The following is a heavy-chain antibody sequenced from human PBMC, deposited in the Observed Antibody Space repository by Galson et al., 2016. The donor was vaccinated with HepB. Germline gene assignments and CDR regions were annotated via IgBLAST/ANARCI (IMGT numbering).Heavy chain of an antibody. V-gene: IGHV3-23*01. CDR2: ISGDGATT. Sequence: SLRLSCAASGFTFSSYGMTWVRQAPGKRLEWVAGISGDGATTYYADSVRGRFTISRDISKNTLYLHMNSLRVEDAAIYYRAKAGCGNCYSPDSWGQGTLVTVSS. J-gene: IGHJ4*02. CDR3: AKAGCGNCYSPDS. CDR1: GFTFSSYG. D-gene: IGHD2-21*02.